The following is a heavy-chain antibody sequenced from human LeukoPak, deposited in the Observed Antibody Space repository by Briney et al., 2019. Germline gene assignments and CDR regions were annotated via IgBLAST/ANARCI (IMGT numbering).Heavy chain of an antibody. D-gene: IGHD3-22*01. J-gene: IGHJ5*02. CDR2: MNPKSDNT. V-gene: IGHV1-8*01. CDR3: ARGHDSSGYYYVGAFRSDP. CDR1: GYTFTSYD. Sequence: ASVKVSCKASGYTFTSYDINWVRQATGQGLEWMGWMNPKSDNTGYAQKFQGRVTMTRNTSISTAYMELSSLKSEDTAVYYCARGHDSSGYYYVGAFRSDPWGQGTLVTVSS.